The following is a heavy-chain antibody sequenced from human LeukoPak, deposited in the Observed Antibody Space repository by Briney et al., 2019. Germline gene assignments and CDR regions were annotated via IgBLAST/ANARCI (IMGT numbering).Heavy chain of an antibody. CDR1: GGSISRSGYV. Sequence: SGTLSLTCSVSGGSISRSGYVWAWIRQAPGKGMDWIGTISASGNTHYNPSLSSRVIMSVDTSKNQFSLRLNSVTAADTAVYHCARLLARNTGYFVTLDIWGQGTMVTVSS. D-gene: IGHD3-9*01. CDR3: ARLLARNTGYFVTLDI. J-gene: IGHJ3*02. V-gene: IGHV4-39*01. CDR2: ISASGNT.